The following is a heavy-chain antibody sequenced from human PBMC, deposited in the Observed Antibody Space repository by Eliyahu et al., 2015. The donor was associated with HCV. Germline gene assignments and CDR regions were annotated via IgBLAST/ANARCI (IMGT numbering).Heavy chain of an antibody. D-gene: IGHD2-2*02. V-gene: IGHV3-23*01. J-gene: IGHJ6*02. CDR1: GFTFSSYA. CDR2: ISGSGGST. CDR3: AKAYQLLYPYYYGMDV. Sequence: EVQLLESGGGLVQPGGSLRLSCAASGFTFSSYAMSWVRQAPGKGLXWVSAISGSGGSTYYADSVKGRFTISRDNSKNTLYLQMNSLRXEDTAVYYCAKAYQLLYPYYYGMDVWGQGTTVTVSS.